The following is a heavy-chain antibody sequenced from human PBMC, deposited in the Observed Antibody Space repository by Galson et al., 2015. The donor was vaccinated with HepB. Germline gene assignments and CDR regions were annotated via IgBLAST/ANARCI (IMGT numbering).Heavy chain of an antibody. D-gene: IGHD2-21*02. CDR3: TRTDLFHRIATAIPPYYFDY. CDR1: GFTFSNAW. Sequence: SLRLPCAASGFTFSNAWMSWVRQAPGKGLEWVGRIKSKTDGGTTDYAAPVKGRFTISRDDSKNTPYLQMNSLKTEDPAVYYCTRTDLFHRIATAIPPYYFDYWGQGTLVTVSS. CDR2: IKSKTDGGTT. V-gene: IGHV3-15*01. J-gene: IGHJ4*02.